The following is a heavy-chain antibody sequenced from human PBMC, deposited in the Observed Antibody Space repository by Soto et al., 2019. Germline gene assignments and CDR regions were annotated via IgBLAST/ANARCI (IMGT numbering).Heavy chain of an antibody. J-gene: IGHJ4*02. Sequence: PSETLSLTCAVYGGSFSGYYWSWIRQPPGKGLEWIGEINHSGSTNYNPSLKSRVTISVDTSKNQFSLKLSSVTAADTAVYYCAKLHYGSGSYYYFDYWGQGTLVTVSS. CDR1: GGSFSGYY. D-gene: IGHD3-10*01. CDR3: AKLHYGSGSYYYFDY. V-gene: IGHV4-34*01. CDR2: INHSGST.